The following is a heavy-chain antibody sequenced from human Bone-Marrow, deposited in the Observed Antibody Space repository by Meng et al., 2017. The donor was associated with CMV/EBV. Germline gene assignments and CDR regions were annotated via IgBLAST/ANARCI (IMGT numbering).Heavy chain of an antibody. CDR1: GGTFSSYA. CDR2: IIPILGIA. J-gene: IGHJ4*02. V-gene: IGHV1-69*10. Sequence: SVKVSCKASGGTFSSYAISWVRQAPGQGLEWMGGIIPILGIANYAQKFQGRVTITADKSTSTAYMELSSLRSEDTAVYYCARALRLQWLPLNWGQGTLVTVSS. CDR3: ARALRLQWLPLN. D-gene: IGHD3-22*01.